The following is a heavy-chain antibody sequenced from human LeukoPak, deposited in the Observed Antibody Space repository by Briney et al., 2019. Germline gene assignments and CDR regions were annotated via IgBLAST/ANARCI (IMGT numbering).Heavy chain of an antibody. V-gene: IGHV1-2*02. J-gene: IGHJ4*02. CDR2: INPNSGGT. Sequence: GASVKVSSTASGYTFTGYYMHWVRPAPGQGLEWMGWINPNSGGTNYAQKFQGRVTMTRDTSISTAYMELSRLRSDDTAVYYCARDLGGDDHDFWSGYHNWGQGTLVTVSS. D-gene: IGHD3-3*01. CDR3: ARDLGGDDHDFWSGYHN. CDR1: GYTFTGYY.